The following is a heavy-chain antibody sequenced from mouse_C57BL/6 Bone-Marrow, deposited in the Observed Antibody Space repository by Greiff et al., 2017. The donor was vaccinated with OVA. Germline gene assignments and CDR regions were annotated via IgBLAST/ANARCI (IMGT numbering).Heavy chain of an antibody. CDR3: ARSSIYYYGSSPFDY. CDR1: GFSLSTSGMG. Sequence: QVTLKESGPGILQSSQTLSLTCSFSGFSLSTSGMGVSWIRQPSGKGLEWLAHIYWDDDKRYNPSLKSRLTISKDTSRNQVFLKITSVDTADTATYYCARSSIYYYGSSPFDYWGQGTTLTVSS. D-gene: IGHD1-1*01. CDR2: IYWDDDK. V-gene: IGHV8-12*01. J-gene: IGHJ2*01.